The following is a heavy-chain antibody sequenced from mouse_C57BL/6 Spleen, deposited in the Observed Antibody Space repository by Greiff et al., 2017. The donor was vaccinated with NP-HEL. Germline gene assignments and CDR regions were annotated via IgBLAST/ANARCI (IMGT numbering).Heavy chain of an antibody. CDR3: ARPHYYGSSYDWYFDV. V-gene: IGHV5-17*01. CDR2: ISSGSSTI. Sequence: EVQGVESGGGLVKPGGSLKLSCAASGFTFSDYGMHWVRQAPEKGLEWVAYISSGSSTIYYADTVKGRFTISRDNAKNTLFLQMTSLRSEDTAMYYCARPHYYGSSYDWYFDVWGTGTTVTVSS. D-gene: IGHD1-1*01. CDR1: GFTFSDYG. J-gene: IGHJ1*03.